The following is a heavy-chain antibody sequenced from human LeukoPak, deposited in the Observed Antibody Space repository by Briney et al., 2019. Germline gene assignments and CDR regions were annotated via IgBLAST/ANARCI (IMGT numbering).Heavy chain of an antibody. Sequence: SETLSLTCTVSGGSISSYYWGWIRQPPGKGLEWIGYIYYSGSTNYNPSLKSRVTISVDTSKNQFSLKLSSVTAADTAVYYCARGTPREYGDYGRGAFDIWGQGTMVTVSS. J-gene: IGHJ3*02. CDR1: GGSISSYY. D-gene: IGHD4-17*01. CDR3: ARGTPREYGDYGRGAFDI. V-gene: IGHV4-59*08. CDR2: IYYSGST.